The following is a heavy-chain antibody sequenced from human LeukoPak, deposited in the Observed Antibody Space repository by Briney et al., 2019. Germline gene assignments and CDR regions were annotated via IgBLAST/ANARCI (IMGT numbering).Heavy chain of an antibody. CDR1: GGSFSDYY. CDR2: INHSGST. CDR3: ARESSSQVFRY. V-gene: IGHV4-34*01. D-gene: IGHD6-13*01. Sequence: SETLCLTCAVYGGSFSDYYWSRIRQPPGKGLEWIGEINHSGSTNYNPSLKSRVTISVDTSKNQFSLKLSSVTAADTAVYYCARESSSQVFRYGGQGTLVTVSS. J-gene: IGHJ4*02.